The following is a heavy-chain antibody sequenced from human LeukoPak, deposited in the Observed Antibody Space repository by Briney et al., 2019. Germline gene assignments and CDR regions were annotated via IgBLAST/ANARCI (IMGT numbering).Heavy chain of an antibody. CDR3: ARASGYYPRFYFDY. CDR1: Y. Sequence: YWGWVRQPPGKGLEWIGSNYNPSLKSRATISIDTSRNQFSLNLNSVTAADTAVYYCARASGYYPRFYFDYWGQGIPAAVSS. V-gene: IGHV4-4*09. J-gene: IGHJ4*02. D-gene: IGHD3-22*01.